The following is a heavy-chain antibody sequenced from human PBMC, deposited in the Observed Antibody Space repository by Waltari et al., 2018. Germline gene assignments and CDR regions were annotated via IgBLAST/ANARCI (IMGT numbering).Heavy chain of an antibody. Sequence: QLQLQESGPGLVKPSETLSLTCTVSGVSISRSSDYWGWIRQPPGKGLGWIANIYFTWNTYYNAALKSRVTISVDTSKNQFSLKMRSVTAADTAVYYCARLARYGDSGLDYWGQGTLVSVSS. J-gene: IGHJ4*02. V-gene: IGHV4-39*01. CDR1: GVSISRSSDY. CDR2: IYFTWNT. CDR3: ARLARYGDSGLDY. D-gene: IGHD4-17*01.